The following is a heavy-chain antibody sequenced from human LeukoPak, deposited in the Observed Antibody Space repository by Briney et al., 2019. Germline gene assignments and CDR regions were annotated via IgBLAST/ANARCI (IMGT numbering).Heavy chain of an antibody. D-gene: IGHD2-21*02. V-gene: IGHV3-23*01. CDR1: GFTFSSYA. Sequence: GGSLRLSCAASGFTFSSYAMSWVRQAPGKGLEWVSAISGSGGSTYYADSVKGRFTISRDNSKNTLYLQMNSLRAEDTAVYYCARGQHIVVVTATGVVDYFDYWGQGTLVTVSS. J-gene: IGHJ4*02. CDR2: ISGSGGST. CDR3: ARGQHIVVVTATGVVDYFDY.